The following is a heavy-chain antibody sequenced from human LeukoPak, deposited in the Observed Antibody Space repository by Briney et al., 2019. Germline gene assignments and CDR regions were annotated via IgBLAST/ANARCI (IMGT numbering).Heavy chain of an antibody. Sequence: GRSLRLSCAASGFTFSSYAMHWVRQAPGKGLEWVAVISYDGSNKYYADSVKGRFTISRDNSKNTLYLQMNSLRAEDTAVYYCARDFDYWGQGTLVPSPQ. CDR3: ARDFDY. CDR1: GFTFSSYA. J-gene: IGHJ4*02. CDR2: ISYDGSNK. V-gene: IGHV3-30-3*01.